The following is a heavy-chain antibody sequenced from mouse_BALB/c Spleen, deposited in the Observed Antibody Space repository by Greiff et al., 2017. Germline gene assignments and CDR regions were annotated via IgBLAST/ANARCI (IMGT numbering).Heavy chain of an antibody. V-gene: IGHV5-17*02. Sequence: DVKLVESGGGLVQPGGSRKLSCAASGFTFSSFGMHWVRQAPEKGLEWVAYISSGSSTIYYADTVKGRFTISRDNPKNTLFLQMTSLRSEDTAMYYCARSDGYYWGQGTTLTVSS. CDR1: GFTFSSFG. D-gene: IGHD2-3*01. CDR2: ISSGSSTI. J-gene: IGHJ2*01. CDR3: ARSDGYY.